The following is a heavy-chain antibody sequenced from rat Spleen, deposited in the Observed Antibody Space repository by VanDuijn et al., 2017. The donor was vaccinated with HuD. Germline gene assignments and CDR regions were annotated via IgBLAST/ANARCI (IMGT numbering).Heavy chain of an antibody. CDR1: GFTFSDYY. V-gene: IGHV5-29*01. CDR3: VRQDTSGYSNWFTY. Sequence: EVQLVESDGGLVQPGRSLKLSCAASGFTFSDYYMAWVRQAPTKGLEWVATISSDGSSTYYRDSVKGRFTVSRENAKSTLYFLMDSLRSEDTATYYCVRQDTSGYSNWFTYWGQGTLVTVSS. J-gene: IGHJ3*01. CDR2: ISSDGSST. D-gene: IGHD4-3*01.